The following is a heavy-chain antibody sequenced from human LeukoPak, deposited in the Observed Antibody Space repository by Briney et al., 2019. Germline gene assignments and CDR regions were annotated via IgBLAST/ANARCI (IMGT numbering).Heavy chain of an antibody. CDR3: GGRGF. CDR2: IYASGTT. Sequence: SETLSLTCTVSGGSISSNCWSWIRQPPGKGLEWIGCIYASGTTNYNPSLKGRLTISVDTSNSRFSLTVRSVTAADTAVYYCGGRGFWGQGTLVTVSS. V-gene: IGHV4-4*09. D-gene: IGHD3-10*01. CDR1: GGSISSNC. J-gene: IGHJ4*02.